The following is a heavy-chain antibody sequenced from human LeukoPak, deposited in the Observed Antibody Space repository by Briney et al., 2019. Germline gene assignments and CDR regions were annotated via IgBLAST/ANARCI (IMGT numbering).Heavy chain of an antibody. V-gene: IGHV3-7*03. D-gene: IGHD5-24*01. CDR1: GFTFSSYS. Sequence: GGSLRLSCAASGFTFSSYSMSWVRQAPGKGLEWVANIKQDGSEKYYVDSVKGRFTISRDNAKNSLYLQMNSLRAEDTAVYYCARDGGLQLNYWGQGTLVTVSS. CDR3: ARDGGLQLNY. J-gene: IGHJ4*02. CDR2: IKQDGSEK.